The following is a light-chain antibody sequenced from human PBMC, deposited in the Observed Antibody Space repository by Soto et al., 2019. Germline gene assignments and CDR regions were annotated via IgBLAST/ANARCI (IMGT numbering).Light chain of an antibody. CDR2: EVS. J-gene: IGLJ1*01. Sequence: QSVLTQPPSASGSPGQSVTISCTGTGSDVGGYNYVSWYQQHPGKAPKLMIYEVSKRPSGVPDRFSGSKSGNTASLTVSGLQAEDEADYYCSSYAGSNNFVCGTRTKVTV. CDR3: SSYAGSNNFV. V-gene: IGLV2-8*01. CDR1: GSDVGGYNY.